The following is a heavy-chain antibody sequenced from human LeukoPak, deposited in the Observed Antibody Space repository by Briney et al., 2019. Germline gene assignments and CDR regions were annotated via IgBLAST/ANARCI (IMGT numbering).Heavy chain of an antibody. Sequence: GGSLRLSCAASGFTFSSYAMSWVRQAPGKGLEWVSAISGSGGSTYYADSVKGRFTISRDNSKNMVYLQMNSLRAEDTAVYYCAKTNGVRDAFDVWGQGTVVTVSS. D-gene: IGHD2-21*01. J-gene: IGHJ3*01. V-gene: IGHV3-23*01. CDR3: AKTNGVRDAFDV. CDR2: ISGSGGST. CDR1: GFTFSSYA.